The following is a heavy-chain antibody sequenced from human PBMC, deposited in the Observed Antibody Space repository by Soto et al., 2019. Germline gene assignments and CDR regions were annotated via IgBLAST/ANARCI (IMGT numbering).Heavy chain of an antibody. CDR3: ARVPTLNYDDVWGSYRYTDWWVDP. CDR2: IYYSGST. V-gene: IGHV4-59*01. CDR1: GGSIRSYY. J-gene: IGHJ5*02. D-gene: IGHD3-16*02. Sequence: PYETLSLTCTLSGGSIRSYYWSWCRQPPRKGLEWIGHIYYSGSTNYNPSLKSRVTISVDTSKNQFSLKLSSVTAADTAVYYCARVPTLNYDDVWGSYRYTDWWVDPWGQGTLVAVS.